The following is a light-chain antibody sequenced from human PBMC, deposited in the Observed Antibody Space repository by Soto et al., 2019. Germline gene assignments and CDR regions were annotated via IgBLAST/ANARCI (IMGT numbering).Light chain of an antibody. CDR2: KAS. J-gene: IGKJ1*01. CDR1: QSIGDW. Sequence: DIQMTQSPSTLSASVGDRVSITCRASQSIGDWLAWYQQKPGKAPKLLIYKASHLQSGVPSRFSGSGSGTDFPLTISSLQPDDFATYFCQHYDSYSPTWTFGQGTKVHIK. CDR3: QHYDSYSPTWT. V-gene: IGKV1-5*03.